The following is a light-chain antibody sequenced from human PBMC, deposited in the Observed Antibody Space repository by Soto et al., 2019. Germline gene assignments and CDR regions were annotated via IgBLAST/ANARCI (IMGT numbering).Light chain of an antibody. V-gene: IGLV1-47*02. CDR1: SSDVGAYKY. CDR2: SNN. Sequence: QSALTQPASVSGSPGQSITISCTGTSSDVGAYKYVNWYHQLPGTAPRLLIYSNNQRPSGVPDRFSGSKSGTSASLAISGLRSEDEADYFCAAWDGSLDGRFVFGTGTKVTVL. J-gene: IGLJ1*01. CDR3: AAWDGSLDGRFV.